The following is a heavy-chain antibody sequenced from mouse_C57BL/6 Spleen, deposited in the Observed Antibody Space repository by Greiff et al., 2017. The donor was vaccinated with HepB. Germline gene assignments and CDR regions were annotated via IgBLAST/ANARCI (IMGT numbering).Heavy chain of an antibody. CDR1: GFSLTSYG. V-gene: IGHV2-2*01. CDR3: ARLTGTGYAMDY. Sequence: QVQLQQSGPGLVQPSQSLSITCTVSGFSLTSYGVHWVRQSPGKGLEWLGVIWSGGSTDYNAAFISRLSISKDNSKSQVFFKMNSLQADDTAIYYCARLTGTGYAMDYWGQGTSVTVSS. J-gene: IGHJ4*01. CDR2: IWSGGST. D-gene: IGHD4-1*01.